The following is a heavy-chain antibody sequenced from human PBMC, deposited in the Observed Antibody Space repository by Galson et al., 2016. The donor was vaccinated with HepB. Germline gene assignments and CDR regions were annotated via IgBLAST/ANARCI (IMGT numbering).Heavy chain of an antibody. CDR3: ARGADDSNTQPDY. CDR2: IGAYNGNT. Sequence: WMGWIGAYNGNTNYAQKLQGRVTMTTDTSTSTAYMELRSLRSDDTAVYYCARGADDSNTQPDYWGQGTLVTVSS. V-gene: IGHV1-18*01. J-gene: IGHJ4*02. D-gene: IGHD4-11*01.